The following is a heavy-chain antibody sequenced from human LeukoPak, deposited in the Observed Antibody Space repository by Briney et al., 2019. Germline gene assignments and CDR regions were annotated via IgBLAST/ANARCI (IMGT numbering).Heavy chain of an antibody. D-gene: IGHD4-17*01. V-gene: IGHV4-61*01. CDR1: GASISSSSSYY. CDR3: ARDPTTVTKGFDV. CDR2: ISSIGST. Sequence: PSETLSLTCTVSGASISSSSSYYWTWIRHPPGKGLEWIGYISSIGSTNYNPSLKSRVTITVDTSKKQFSLKMTSVTAADTAVYYCARDPTTVTKGFDVWGQGTMVTVSS. J-gene: IGHJ3*01.